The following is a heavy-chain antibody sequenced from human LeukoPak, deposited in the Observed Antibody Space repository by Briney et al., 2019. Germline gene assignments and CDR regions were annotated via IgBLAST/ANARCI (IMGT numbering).Heavy chain of an antibody. CDR2: IKQDGSEK. V-gene: IGHV3-7*01. J-gene: IGHJ4*02. D-gene: IGHD5-24*01. CDR1: GFTFSSYW. CDR3: ARDLFLEMATIMYY. Sequence: GGSLRLSCAASGFTFSSYWMSWVRQAPGKGLEWVANIKQDGSEKYYVDSVKGRFTISRDNAKNSLYLQMNSLRAEETAVYYCARDLFLEMATIMYYWGQGTLVTVSS.